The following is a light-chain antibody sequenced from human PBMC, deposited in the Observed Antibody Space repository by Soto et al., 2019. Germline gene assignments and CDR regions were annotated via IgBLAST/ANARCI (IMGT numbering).Light chain of an antibody. V-gene: IGKV1-8*01. Sequence: AIRMTQSPSSFSASTGDRVTITCRASQDIRSYLAWYQQKPGKAPNLLIYAASTLQSGVPSRFSGSGSGTDFTLTISYLQSEDFATYYCQQYYNDPRTFGQGTKVEIK. CDR2: AAS. CDR3: QQYYNDPRT. J-gene: IGKJ1*01. CDR1: QDIRSY.